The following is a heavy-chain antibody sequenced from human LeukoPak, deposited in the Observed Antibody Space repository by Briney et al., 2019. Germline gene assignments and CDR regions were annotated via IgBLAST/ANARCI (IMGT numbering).Heavy chain of an antibody. CDR2: ISSSSSTI. CDR1: GFTFSSYS. D-gene: IGHD1-26*01. CDR3: AREALEWKLLTAGYYYYGMDV. J-gene: IGHJ6*02. V-gene: IGHV3-48*04. Sequence: GGSLRLSCAASGFTFSSYSMNWIRQAPGKGLEWVSYISSSSSTIYYADSVKGRFTISRDNAKNSLYLQMNSLRAEDTAVYYCAREALEWKLLTAGYYYYGMDVWGQGTTVTVSS.